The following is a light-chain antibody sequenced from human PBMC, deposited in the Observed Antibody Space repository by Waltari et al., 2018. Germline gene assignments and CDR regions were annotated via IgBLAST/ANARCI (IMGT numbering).Light chain of an antibody. CDR1: HSLLFGSSRNY. J-gene: IGKJ2*03. CDR3: QHYYRAPYS. CDR2: WAS. V-gene: IGKV4-1*01. Sequence: IVMPQSPASLAVPLGARATINCQSNHSLLFGSSRNYLAWYQQRRGQPPKLLLYWASIRESGVPDRIVGSGSGTDFTLTINNLQAEDVALYYCQHYYRAPYSFGQGTKLEI.